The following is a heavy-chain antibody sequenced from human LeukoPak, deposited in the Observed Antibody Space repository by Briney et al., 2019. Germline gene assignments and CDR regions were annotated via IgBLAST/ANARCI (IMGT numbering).Heavy chain of an antibody. J-gene: IGHJ4*02. CDR2: VRSSGST. CDR1: GASVSSDSYY. CDR3: ARGVLVGATGHHFAY. D-gene: IGHD2-8*02. V-gene: IGHV4-61*01. Sequence: SETLSLTCTVSGASVSSDSYYWTWIRQPPGEGLEWIGYVRSSGSTNYNPSLKSRVAMLVDTPKNQFTLKLNSVTAAVTAVYYCARGVLVGATGHHFAYWGQGTRVTVSS.